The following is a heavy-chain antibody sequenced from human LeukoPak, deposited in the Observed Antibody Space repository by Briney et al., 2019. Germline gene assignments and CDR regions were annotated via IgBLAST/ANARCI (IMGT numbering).Heavy chain of an antibody. CDR1: GYTFTGYY. CDR2: INPSGGST. V-gene: IGHV1-46*03. CDR3: ARDHYYDSSGYYSPFDY. D-gene: IGHD3-22*01. J-gene: IGHJ4*02. Sequence: ASVKVSCKASGYTFTGYYLHWVRQAPGQGLEWMGIINPSGGSTSYAQKFQGRVTMTRDTSTSTVYMELSSLRSEDTAVYYCARDHYYDSSGYYSPFDYWGQGTLVTVSS.